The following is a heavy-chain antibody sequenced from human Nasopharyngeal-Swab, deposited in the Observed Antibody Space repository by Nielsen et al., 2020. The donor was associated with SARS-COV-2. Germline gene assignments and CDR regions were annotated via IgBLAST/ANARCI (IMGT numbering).Heavy chain of an antibody. D-gene: IGHD6-19*01. CDR2: INAGNGNT. Sequence: WVRQAPGQRLEWMGWINAGNGNTKYSQKFQGRVTITRDTSASTAYMELSSLRSEDTAVYYCARVGGSSGWLSWGQGTLGTVSS. V-gene: IGHV1-3*01. J-gene: IGHJ4*02. CDR3: ARVGGSSGWLS.